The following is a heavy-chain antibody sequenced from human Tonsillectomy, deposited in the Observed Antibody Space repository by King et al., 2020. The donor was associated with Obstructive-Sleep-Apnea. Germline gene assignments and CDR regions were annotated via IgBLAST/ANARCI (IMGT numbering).Heavy chain of an antibody. D-gene: IGHD2-21*02. CDR3: ATARLGY. Sequence: VQLVESGGGLVQPGGSLRLSCAASGLTFSSYSMNWVRQAPGKGLEWVSYIGSLNIITIYYADSVKGRFTISRDNAKNSLYLQMNTLRAEDTAVYYCATARLGYWGQGTVVTVSS. J-gene: IGHJ4*02. V-gene: IGHV3-48*04. CDR2: IGSLNIITI. CDR1: GLTFSSYS.